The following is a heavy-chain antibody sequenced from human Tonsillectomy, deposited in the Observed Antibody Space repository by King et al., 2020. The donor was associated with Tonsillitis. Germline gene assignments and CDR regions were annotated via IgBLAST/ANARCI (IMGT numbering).Heavy chain of an antibody. Sequence: VQLVESGGVVVQPGGSLRLSCAASGFTFDDYIMHWVRQAPGKGLEWVSIITWDGGSKYYADSVKGRFTISRDNSKNSLYLQMNSLRTEDTALYYCARSGYPYRDFQWWGQGTLGTVS. CDR1: GFTFDDYI. D-gene: IGHD5-18*01. J-gene: IGHJ4*02. CDR3: ARSGYPYRDFQW. V-gene: IGHV3-43*01. CDR2: ITWDGGSK.